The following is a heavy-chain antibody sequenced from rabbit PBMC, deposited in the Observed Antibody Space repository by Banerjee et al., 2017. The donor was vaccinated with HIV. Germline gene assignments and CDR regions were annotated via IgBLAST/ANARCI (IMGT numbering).Heavy chain of an antibody. V-gene: IGHV1S45*01. CDR3: ARDLDGVIGWNFGW. D-gene: IGHD1-1*01. CDR1: GFDSSRYYV. J-gene: IGHJ4*01. Sequence: QEQLVESGGGLVQPGESLTLSCKASGFDSSRYYVSWVRQAPGKGLEWIGDIDPIFGIAVYASWVNGRFTISKTSSTTVTLQMTSLTAADTATYFCARDLDGVIGWNFGWWGPGTLVTVS. CDR2: IDPIFGIA.